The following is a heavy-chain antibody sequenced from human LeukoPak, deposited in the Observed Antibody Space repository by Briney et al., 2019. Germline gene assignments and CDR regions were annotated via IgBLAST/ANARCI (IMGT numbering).Heavy chain of an antibody. V-gene: IGHV3-33*06. D-gene: IGHD3-10*01. Sequence: GGSLRLSCAASGFTLRNYGMQWVHQAPGKGLEWVAVLWRDGSNNFYSDSVRGRFRFSRDNSKDILYLQMNNLRAEDTAVYYCAKEYEIFVGAFDIWGQGTMVTVSS. CDR2: LWRDGSNN. J-gene: IGHJ3*02. CDR3: AKEYEIFVGAFDI. CDR1: GFTLRNYG.